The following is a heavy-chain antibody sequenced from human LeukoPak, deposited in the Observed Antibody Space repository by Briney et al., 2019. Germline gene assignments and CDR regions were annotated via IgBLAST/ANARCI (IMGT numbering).Heavy chain of an antibody. CDR3: ARSGRGGAFDI. CDR2: FYSDGGRT. J-gene: IGHJ3*02. V-gene: IGHV3-74*01. D-gene: IGHD1-26*01. CDR1: GFTLSSNW. Sequence: GGSLRLSCAGSGFTLSSNWMHWVRQAPGKGLVWVARFYSDGGRTNYADSVKGRFTISGGNAKNTQYLQMSSLRAEDTVVYYCARSGRGGAFDIWGQGTMVTVSS.